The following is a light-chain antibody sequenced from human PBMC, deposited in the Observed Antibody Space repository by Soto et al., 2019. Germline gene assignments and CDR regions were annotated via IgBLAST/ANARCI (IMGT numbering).Light chain of an antibody. J-gene: IGLJ1*01. CDR3: SSYTITSTYV. Sequence: QSVLTQPASVSGSPGQSITISCTETSSDVGGYNYVSWYQQHPGKAPKLMIYEVSDRPSGVSNRFSGSKSGNTASLTISGLQAEDEADYYCSSYTITSTYVFGTGTKVTVL. CDR1: SSDVGGYNY. CDR2: EVS. V-gene: IGLV2-14*01.